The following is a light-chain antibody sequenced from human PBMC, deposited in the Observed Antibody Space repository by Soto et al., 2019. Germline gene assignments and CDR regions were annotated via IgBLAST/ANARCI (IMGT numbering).Light chain of an antibody. V-gene: IGLV2-11*01. CDR2: DVS. CDR3: CSYAGSYYV. J-gene: IGLJ1*01. Sequence: QSALTQPASVSGSPGQSITISCTGTSSDVGGYNYVSWYQQHPGKAPKLMIYDVSKRPSGVPDRFSGSKSGNTASLTISGLQAEDEADYYFCSYAGSYYVFGTGTKLTVL. CDR1: SSDVGGYNY.